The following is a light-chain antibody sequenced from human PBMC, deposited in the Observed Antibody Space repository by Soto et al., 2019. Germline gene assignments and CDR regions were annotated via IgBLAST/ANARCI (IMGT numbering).Light chain of an antibody. CDR3: SSYTSSSTLV. CDR1: SSDVGGYDY. Sequence: QSALTQPASVSGSPGQSLTISCTGTSSDVGGYDYVSWYQQHPGKAPKLMIYDVNNRPSGVSNRFSGSKSGNTASLTISGLQAEDEADYYCSSYTSSSTLVFGGGTQLTVL. J-gene: IGLJ7*01. V-gene: IGLV2-14*01. CDR2: DVN.